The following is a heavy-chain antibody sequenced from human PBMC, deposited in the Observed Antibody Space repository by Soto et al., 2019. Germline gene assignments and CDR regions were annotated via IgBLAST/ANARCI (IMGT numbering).Heavy chain of an antibody. CDR1: GFTFSSYG. J-gene: IGHJ4*02. V-gene: IGHV3-30*18. CDR3: AKGSYSGRYSDFDY. Sequence: PGGSLRLSCAASGFTFSSYGMHWVRQAPGKGLEWVAVISYDGSNKYYADSVKGRFTVSRDNSKSTLYLQMNSLRAEDTAVYYCAKGSYSGRYSDFDYWGQGTLVTVPQ. D-gene: IGHD1-26*01. CDR2: ISYDGSNK.